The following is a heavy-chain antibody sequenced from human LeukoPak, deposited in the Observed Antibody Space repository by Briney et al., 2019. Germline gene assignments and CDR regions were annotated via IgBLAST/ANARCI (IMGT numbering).Heavy chain of an antibody. J-gene: IGHJ4*02. CDR1: GFTFNIYG. D-gene: IGHD3-10*01. V-gene: IGHV3-30*18. Sequence: PGRSLRLSCAASGFTFNIYGMHWVRQAPSKGLEWVAGISYDEMYQYYADSVKGRFTISRDNSKNTLFLQMNSLRAEDTAIYYCAKDRDYYGSGSDYWGQGTLVTVSS. CDR2: ISYDEMYQ. CDR3: AKDRDYYGSGSDY.